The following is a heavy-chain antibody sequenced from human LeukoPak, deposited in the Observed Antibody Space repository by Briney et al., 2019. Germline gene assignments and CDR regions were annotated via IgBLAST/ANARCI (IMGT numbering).Heavy chain of an antibody. CDR1: GFTFGGYW. D-gene: IGHD6-19*01. CDR3: ARVIYSGWQGELSD. J-gene: IGHJ4*02. V-gene: IGHV3-74*01. CDR2: INSDGSTT. Sequence: PGGSLRLSCAASGFTFGGYWMHWVRQAPGKGLVWVSRINSDGSTTSYADSVMGRFTISRDNAKNTLYLQMNSLRAEDTAVYYCARVIYSGWQGELSDWGQGTLVTVSS.